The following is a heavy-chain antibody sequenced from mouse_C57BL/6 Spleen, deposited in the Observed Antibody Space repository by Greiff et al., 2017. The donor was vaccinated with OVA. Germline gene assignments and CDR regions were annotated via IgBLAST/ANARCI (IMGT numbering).Heavy chain of an antibody. D-gene: IGHD2-1*01. CDR3: TYCGNYLGYFDV. Sequence: DVKLQESGTVLARPGASVKMSCKTSGYTFTSYWMHWVKQRPGQGLEWIGAIYPGNSDTSYNQKFKGKAKLTAVTSASTAYMELSSLTNEDSAVFYCTYCGNYLGYFDVWGTGTTVTVSS. V-gene: IGHV1-5*01. CDR2: IYPGNSDT. CDR1: GYTFTSYW. J-gene: IGHJ1*03.